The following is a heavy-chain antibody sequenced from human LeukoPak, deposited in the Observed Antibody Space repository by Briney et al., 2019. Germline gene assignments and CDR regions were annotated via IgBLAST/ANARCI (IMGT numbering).Heavy chain of an antibody. V-gene: IGHV3-30-3*01. J-gene: IGHJ6*02. D-gene: IGHD3-9*01. CDR3: TRDLMDYDVSTGLHHYYMDV. CDR1: GFTFNYFA. CDR2: TSFDGTNK. Sequence: PGGSLRLSCAGSGFTFNYFAIHWVRQAPGKGLEWVAVTSFDGTNKYYADSVRGRFTISRDNAKNALYLQMNTLRVEDTAVYYCTRDLMDYDVSTGLHHYYMDVWGQGTTVTVSS.